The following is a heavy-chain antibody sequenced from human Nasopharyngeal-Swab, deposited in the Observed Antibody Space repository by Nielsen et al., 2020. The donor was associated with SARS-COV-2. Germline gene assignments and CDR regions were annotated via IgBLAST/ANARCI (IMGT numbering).Heavy chain of an antibody. CDR1: GFTFSSYA. V-gene: IGHV3-23*01. D-gene: IGHD3-16*02. J-gene: IGHJ4*02. CDR3: AKDRYDYVWGSYQGFDY. Sequence: GESLKISCAASGFTFSSYAMSWVRQAPGKGLERVSAISGSGGSTYYADSVKGRFTISRDNSKNTLYLQMNSLRAEDTAVYYCAKDRYDYVWGSYQGFDYWGQGTLVTVSS. CDR2: ISGSGGST.